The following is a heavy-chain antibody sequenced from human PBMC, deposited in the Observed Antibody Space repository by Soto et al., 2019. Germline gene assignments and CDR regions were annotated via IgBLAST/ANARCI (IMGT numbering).Heavy chain of an antibody. V-gene: IGHV3-33*01. CDR2: IWYDGSNK. D-gene: IGHD6-19*01. Sequence: GGSRGPSFARFGFPFVSYALPWVRRAPGKGLEWVAVIWYDGSNKYYADSVKGRFAISRDNSKNTLYLQMNSLRAEDTAVYYCASRADHTSIAVAGSFDYWGQGTLVTVSS. CDR1: GFPFVSYA. J-gene: IGHJ4*02. CDR3: ASRADHTSIAVAGSFDY.